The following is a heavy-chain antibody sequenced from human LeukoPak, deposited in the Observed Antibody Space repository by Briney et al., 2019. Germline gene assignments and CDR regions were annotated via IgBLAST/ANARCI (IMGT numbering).Heavy chain of an antibody. J-gene: IGHJ5*02. CDR1: GVSISSHY. D-gene: IGHD3-3*01. CDR2: IYYSGST. V-gene: IGHV4-59*11. Sequence: SETLSLTCTVSGVSISSHYWSWIRQPPGKGLEWIGYIYYSGSTNYNPSLKSRVTISVDTSKNQFSLKLSSVTAADTAVYYCARFYDFFEPWGQGSLVTVSS. CDR3: ARFYDFFEP.